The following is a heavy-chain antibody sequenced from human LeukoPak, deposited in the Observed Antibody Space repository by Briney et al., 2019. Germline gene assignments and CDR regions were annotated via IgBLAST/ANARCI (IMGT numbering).Heavy chain of an antibody. CDR3: AREDCSGGSCYSGHSYYGMDV. D-gene: IGHD2-15*01. CDR2: IIPIFGTA. CDR1: GYTFTSYG. J-gene: IGHJ6*02. V-gene: IGHV1-69*13. Sequence: ASVKVSCKASGYTFTSYGISWVRQAPGQGLEWMGGIIPIFGTANYAQKFQGRVTITADESTSTAYMELSSLRSEDTAVYYCAREDCSGGSCYSGHSYYGMDVWGQGTTVTVSS.